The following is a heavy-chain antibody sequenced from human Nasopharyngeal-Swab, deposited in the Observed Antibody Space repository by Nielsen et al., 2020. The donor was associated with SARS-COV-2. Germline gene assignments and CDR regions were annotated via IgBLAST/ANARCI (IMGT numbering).Heavy chain of an antibody. CDR2: IYWDDDK. D-gene: IGHD6-19*01. CDR3: AHSFPTSGWSLLDF. Sequence: SGPTLVKPTQTFTLTCTFSGFSRSTSGVGVGWIRQPPGKALEWLALIYWDDDKRHSPSLQSRLTIPKAIPKNQMVLTMTNMDPVDPATYYCAHSFPTSGWSLLDFWGQGTLVTVSS. CDR1: GFSRSTSGVG. V-gene: IGHV2-5*02. J-gene: IGHJ4*02.